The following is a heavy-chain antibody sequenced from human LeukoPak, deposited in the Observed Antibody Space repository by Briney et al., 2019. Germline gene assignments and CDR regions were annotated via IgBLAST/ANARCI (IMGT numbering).Heavy chain of an antibody. CDR1: GGSISNYY. CDR3: ARDRSPEGYYDSSHWDYYHGMDV. V-gene: IGHV4-59*01. CDR2: IYYSGST. Sequence: SETLSLTCTVSGGSISNYYWSWIRQPPGKGLEWIGYIYYSGSTNYNPSLKSRVTISVDTSKNQFSLNLSSVTAADTAMYYCARDRSPEGYYDSSHWDYYHGMDVWGQGTTVTVSS. D-gene: IGHD3-22*01. J-gene: IGHJ6*02.